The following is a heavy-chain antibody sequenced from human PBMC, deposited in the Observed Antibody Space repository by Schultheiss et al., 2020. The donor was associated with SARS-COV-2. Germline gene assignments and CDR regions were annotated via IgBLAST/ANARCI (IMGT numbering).Heavy chain of an antibody. CDR3: AREGGSGYKIDY. J-gene: IGHJ4*02. Sequence: GESLKISCAASGFTFSSYAMSWVRQAPGKGLEWVSAISGSGGSTYYADSVKGRFTISRDNSKNTLYLQMNSLRAEDTAVYYCAREGGSGYKIDYWGQGTLVTVSS. V-gene: IGHV3-23*01. CDR1: GFTFSSYA. CDR2: ISGSGGST. D-gene: IGHD3-3*01.